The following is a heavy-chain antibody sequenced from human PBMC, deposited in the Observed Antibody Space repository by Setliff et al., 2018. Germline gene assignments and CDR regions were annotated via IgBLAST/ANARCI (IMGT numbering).Heavy chain of an antibody. CDR1: GYTFTAYY. Sequence: GASVKVSCKASGYTFTAYYMHWVRQAPGQGLEWMGWINPGSGATNLAQRFQGRVTMTRDTSISTAYMELRSLRSDDTAVYYCARDPSLTGILNYYYYYYMDVWGKGTTVTVSS. J-gene: IGHJ6*03. D-gene: IGHD7-27*01. CDR2: INPGSGAT. CDR3: ARDPSLTGILNYYYYYYMDV. V-gene: IGHV1-2*02.